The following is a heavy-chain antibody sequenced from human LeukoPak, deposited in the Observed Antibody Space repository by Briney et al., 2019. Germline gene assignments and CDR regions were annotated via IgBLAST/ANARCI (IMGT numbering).Heavy chain of an antibody. Sequence: GGSLRLSCAASGFTFSSYWMSWVRQAPGKGLEWVANIKQDGSEKYYVDSVKGRFTISRDNAKNSLYLQMNSLRAEDTAVYYCVRADYDSSGYYAYYYGMDVWGQGPRSPSP. J-gene: IGHJ6*02. CDR3: VRADYDSSGYYAYYYGMDV. D-gene: IGHD3-22*01. CDR1: GFTFSSYW. CDR2: IKQDGSEK. V-gene: IGHV3-7*01.